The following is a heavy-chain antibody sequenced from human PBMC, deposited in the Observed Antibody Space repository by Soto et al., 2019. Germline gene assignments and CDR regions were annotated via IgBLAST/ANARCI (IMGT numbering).Heavy chain of an antibody. CDR1: GFSLSTSGMC. J-gene: IGHJ4*02. CDR3: ARIKVAELRSYYFDY. V-gene: IGHV2-70*11. D-gene: IGHD3-10*01. Sequence: ESGPTLVNPTQTLTLTCTFSGFSLSTSGMCVSWIRQTPGKALEWLARIDWDDDKYYRTSLRTRLTISKDTSKNQVVLTMTNMDPVDTATYYCARIKVAELRSYYFDYWGQGTLVTVSS. CDR2: IDWDDDK.